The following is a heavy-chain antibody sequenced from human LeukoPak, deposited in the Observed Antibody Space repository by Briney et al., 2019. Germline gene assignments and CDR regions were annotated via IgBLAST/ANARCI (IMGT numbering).Heavy chain of an antibody. CDR1: GGSISSYY. CDR2: IYYSGTT. Sequence: SETLSLTCTVSGGSISSYYWSWIRQPPGKGLEWIGYIYYSGTTNYNPSLKSRVTISVDTSKNQFSLKLSSVTVADTAVYYCARVAYSSAWPYFDYWGQGTLVTVSS. CDR3: ARVAYSSAWPYFDY. D-gene: IGHD6-19*01. V-gene: IGHV4-59*01. J-gene: IGHJ4*02.